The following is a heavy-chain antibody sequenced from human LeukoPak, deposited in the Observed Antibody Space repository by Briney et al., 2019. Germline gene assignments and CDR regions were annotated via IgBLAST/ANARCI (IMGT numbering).Heavy chain of an antibody. J-gene: IGHJ3*02. D-gene: IGHD3-22*01. CDR3: ARDKAHRYYYDSSGYYYDAFDI. CDR1: GFTFDDYG. V-gene: IGHV3-20*04. CDR2: INWNGGST. Sequence: GGSLRLSCAASGFTFDDYGMSWVRQAPGKGLEWVSGINWNGGSTGYADSVKGRFTISRDNAKNSLYLQMNSLRAEDTALYYCARDKAHRYYYDSSGYYYDAFDIWGQGTMVTVSS.